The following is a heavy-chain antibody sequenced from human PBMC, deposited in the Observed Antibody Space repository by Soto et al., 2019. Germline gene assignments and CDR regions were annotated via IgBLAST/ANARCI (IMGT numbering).Heavy chain of an antibody. Sequence: GGSLRLSCAASGFTFSSYAMSWVRQAPGKGLEWVSAISGSGGSTYYADSVKGRFTISRDNSKNTLYLQMNSLRAEDTAVYYCAKDLRTTDYYDSSGPDYWGQGTLVTAPQ. CDR3: AKDLRTTDYYDSSGPDY. V-gene: IGHV3-23*01. J-gene: IGHJ4*02. CDR2: ISGSGGST. CDR1: GFTFSSYA. D-gene: IGHD3-22*01.